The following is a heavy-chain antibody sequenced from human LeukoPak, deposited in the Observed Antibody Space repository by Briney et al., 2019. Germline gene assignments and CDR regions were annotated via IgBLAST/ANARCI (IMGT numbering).Heavy chain of an antibody. D-gene: IGHD6-19*01. CDR1: GFTFSSYS. V-gene: IGHV3-48*01. J-gene: IGHJ4*02. CDR3: ARVYGGSSGWYSFDF. CDR2: ISSSSRTI. Sequence: GGSLRLSCAASGFTFSSYSMNWVRQAPGKGLEWVSYISSSSRTIYDADSVKGRFTISRDNAKNSLYLQMNSLRAEDTAVYYCARVYGGSSGWYSFDFWGQGTLVTVSS.